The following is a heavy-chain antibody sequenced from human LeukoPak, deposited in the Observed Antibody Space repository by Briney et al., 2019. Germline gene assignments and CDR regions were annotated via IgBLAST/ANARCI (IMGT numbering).Heavy chain of an antibody. D-gene: IGHD6-6*01. J-gene: IGHJ4*02. CDR2: IIPIFGTA. Sequence: GSSVKVSCKASGGTFSSYAISWVRQAPGQGLEWMGRIIPIFGTANYAQKFQGRVTITTDESTSTAYMELSSLRSEDTAVYYCASIAARQSCEDYWAQGTLVTVSS. CDR1: GGTFSSYA. CDR3: ASIAARQSCEDY. V-gene: IGHV1-69*05.